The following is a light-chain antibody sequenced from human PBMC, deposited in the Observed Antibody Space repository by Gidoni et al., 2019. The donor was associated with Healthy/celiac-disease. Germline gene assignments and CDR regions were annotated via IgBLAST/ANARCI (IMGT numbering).Light chain of an antibody. V-gene: IGKV3-20*01. CDR3: QQYGSSPGT. J-gene: IGKJ4*01. CDR1: QSVTSSY. Sequence: EIVLTQSPGTLSLSPGERATLSCRASQSVTSSYLAWYQQKPGQAPRLLIYGASNRATGIPDRFSGSGSGTDFTLTISRLEPEDFAVYYCQQYGSSPGTLGGGTKVEIK. CDR2: GAS.